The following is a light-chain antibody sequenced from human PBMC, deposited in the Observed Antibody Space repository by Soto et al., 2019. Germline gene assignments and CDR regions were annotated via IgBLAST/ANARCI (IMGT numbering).Light chain of an antibody. CDR3: CSYAGSYSVV. V-gene: IGLV2-11*01. CDR1: SSDVGAYNH. Sequence: QSALTQPRSVSGSPGQSVTISCTGTSSDVGAYNHVSWYQQYPDQAPKLMIFEVSQRPSRVPDRFSGSKSGNTASLTISGLQAEDEADYYCCSYAGSYSVVFGGGTKLTVL. J-gene: IGLJ2*01. CDR2: EVS.